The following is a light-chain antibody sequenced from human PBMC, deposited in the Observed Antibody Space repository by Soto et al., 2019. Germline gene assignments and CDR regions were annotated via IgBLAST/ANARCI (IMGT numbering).Light chain of an antibody. CDR3: QQLNSYPWT. CDR2: AAS. CDR1: QGISSY. Sequence: DIQLTQSPSVLSASVGDRVTITGRASQGISSYLAWYQQKPGKAPKLLIYAASTLQSGVPSRFSGSGSGTEFTLTISSLQPEDFATYYCQQLNSYPWTFGHGTKVEIK. J-gene: IGKJ1*01. V-gene: IGKV1-9*01.